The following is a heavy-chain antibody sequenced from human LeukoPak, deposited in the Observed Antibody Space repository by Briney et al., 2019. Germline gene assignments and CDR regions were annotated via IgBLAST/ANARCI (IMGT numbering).Heavy chain of an antibody. CDR3: ARNYDILTGYTQGAWFDP. J-gene: IGHJ5*02. CDR1: GGSFSGYY. V-gene: IGHV4-34*01. CDR2: INHSGST. D-gene: IGHD3-9*01. Sequence: SETLSLTCAVYGGSFSGYYWSWIRQPPGKGLEWIGEINHSGSTNYNPSLKSRVTISVDTSKNQFSLKLSSVTAADTAVYYCARNYDILTGYTQGAWFDPWGQGTLVTVSS.